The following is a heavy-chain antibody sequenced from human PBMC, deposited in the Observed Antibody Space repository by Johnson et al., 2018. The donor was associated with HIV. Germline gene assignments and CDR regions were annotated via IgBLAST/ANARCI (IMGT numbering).Heavy chain of an antibody. CDR2: ISYDGSNK. Sequence: QVYLVESGGGVVQPGRSLRLSCAASGFTFSSYAMHWVRQAPGKGLEWVAVISYDGSNKYYADSVKGRFTISRDNSKNTLYLQMNSLRAEDTAVYYCARDIIAVAGYVALDIWGQGTMVTVSS. V-gene: IGHV3-30-3*01. CDR1: GFTFSSYA. CDR3: ARDIIAVAGYVALDI. J-gene: IGHJ3*02. D-gene: IGHD6-19*01.